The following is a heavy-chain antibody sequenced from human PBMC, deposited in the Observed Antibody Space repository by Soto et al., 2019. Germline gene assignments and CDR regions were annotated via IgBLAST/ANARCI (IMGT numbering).Heavy chain of an antibody. CDR1: GYTFSSYA. Sequence: QVQLVQSGAEVKKPGASVKVSCKASGYTFSSYAMHWVRQAPGKGLEWVAVISYDGSNKYYADSVKGRFTISRDNSKNTLYLQMNSLRAEDTAVYYCARGYSGYDYYFDYWGQGTLVTVSS. D-gene: IGHD5-12*01. CDR2: ISYDGSNK. J-gene: IGHJ4*02. V-gene: IGHV3-30-3*01. CDR3: ARGYSGYDYYFDY.